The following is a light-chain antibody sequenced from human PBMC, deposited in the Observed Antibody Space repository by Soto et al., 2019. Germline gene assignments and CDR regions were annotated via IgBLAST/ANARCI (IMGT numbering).Light chain of an antibody. CDR1: QGISSY. J-gene: IGKJ1*01. Sequence: IQLTHSPSSLSASVGDRVTITCRASQGISSYLAWYQQKPRKAPKLLIYAASTLQSGVPSRFRGSRSATDFALTISSLQPEDFATYYCQQPNSYPPTFGHGTRVEIX. V-gene: IGKV1-9*01. CDR3: QQPNSYPPT. CDR2: AAS.